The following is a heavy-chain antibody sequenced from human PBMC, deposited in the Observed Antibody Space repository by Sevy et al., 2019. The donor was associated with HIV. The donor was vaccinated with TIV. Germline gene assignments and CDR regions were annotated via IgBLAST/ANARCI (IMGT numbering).Heavy chain of an antibody. D-gene: IGHD3-22*01. CDR3: ARQSNYYDNSGYYPYFDY. Sequence: GGSLRLSCAVSGFTFSSYSMNWVRQAPGKGLEWVSSISSSSNYIYYADSVKGRFTISRDNAKNSLYLQMNSLRAEDTAVYYCARQSNYYDNSGYYPYFDYWGQGTLVTVSS. J-gene: IGHJ4*02. CDR1: GFTFSSYS. V-gene: IGHV3-21*01. CDR2: ISSSSNYI.